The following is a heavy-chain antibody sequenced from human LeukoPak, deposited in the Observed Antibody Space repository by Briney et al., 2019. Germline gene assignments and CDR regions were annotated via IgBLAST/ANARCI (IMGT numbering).Heavy chain of an antibody. CDR1: GYTFTGYY. D-gene: IGHD6-6*01. V-gene: IGHV1-18*03. J-gene: IGHJ4*02. CDR3: ARAGYSSSSLDY. CDR2: ISAYNGNT. Sequence: ASVKVSCKASGYTFTGYYMHWVRQAPGQGLEWMGWISAYNGNTNYAQKLQGRVTMTTDTSTSTAYMELSSLRSEDMAVYYCARAGYSSSSLDYWGQGTLVTVSS.